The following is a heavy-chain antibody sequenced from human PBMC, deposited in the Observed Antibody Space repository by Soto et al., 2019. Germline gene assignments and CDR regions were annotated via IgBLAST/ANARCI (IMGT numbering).Heavy chain of an antibody. V-gene: IGHV1-8*01. CDR2: MNPNSGNT. Sequence: QVQLVQSGAEVKKPGASVKVSCKASGYTFTSYDINWVRQATGQGLEWMGWMNPNSGNTGSAQRFQTRLTMTRNTSINTANMELTSLTSKDAAVYFCARVHTVTTYFDVWGRGTLVTVSS. CDR3: ARVHTVTTYFDV. D-gene: IGHD4-17*01. J-gene: IGHJ2*01. CDR1: GYTFTSYD.